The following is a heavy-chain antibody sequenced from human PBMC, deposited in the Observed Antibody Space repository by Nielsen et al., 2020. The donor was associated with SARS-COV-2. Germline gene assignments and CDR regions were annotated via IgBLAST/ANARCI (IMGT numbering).Heavy chain of an antibody. CDR2: ISSNGGST. D-gene: IGHD4-17*01. J-gene: IGHJ5*02. Sequence: GESLKISCAASGFTFSSYAMHWVRQAPGKGLEYVSAISSNGGSTYYANSVKGRFTISRDNSKNTLYLQMGSLRAEDMAVYYCARDQDYGDYLGYNWFDPWGQGTLVTVSS. CDR3: ARDQDYGDYLGYNWFDP. V-gene: IGHV3-64*01. CDR1: GFTFSSYA.